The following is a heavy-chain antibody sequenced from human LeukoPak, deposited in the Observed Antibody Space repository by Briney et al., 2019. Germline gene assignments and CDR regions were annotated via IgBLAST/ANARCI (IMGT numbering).Heavy chain of an antibody. CDR2: INPNSGGT. Sequence: GASVKVSCKVSGYTFTGYYMHWVRQAPGQGLEWMGWINPNSGGTNYAQKFQGRVTVTRDTSISTAYMELSRLRSDDTAVYYCARDRISAEFDYWGQGALVTVSS. J-gene: IGHJ4*02. D-gene: IGHD2-15*01. CDR3: ARDRISAEFDY. CDR1: GYTFTGYY. V-gene: IGHV1-2*02.